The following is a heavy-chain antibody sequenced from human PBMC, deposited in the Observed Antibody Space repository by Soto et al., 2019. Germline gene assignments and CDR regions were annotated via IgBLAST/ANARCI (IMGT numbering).Heavy chain of an antibody. CDR3: ARGLGFGGVVTTYAS. Sequence: QVQLQQWGAGLLKPSETLSLTCAVYGGSFSGYYWSWIRQPPGKGLEWIGEINHSGTTYYNPSLKSRVTISVDASKNQVSLNLNSVTAADTAVYDCARGLGFGGVVTTYASGGQGTPVTVSS. V-gene: IGHV4-34*01. D-gene: IGHD3-16*01. J-gene: IGHJ4*02. CDR1: GGSFSGYY. CDR2: INHSGTT.